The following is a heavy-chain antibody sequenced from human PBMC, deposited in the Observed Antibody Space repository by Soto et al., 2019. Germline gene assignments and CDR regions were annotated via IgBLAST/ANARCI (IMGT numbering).Heavy chain of an antibody. CDR1: VGSFSTYA. CDR3: ARGAECRGYCLKKFTWLDP. V-gene: IGHV1-69*06. D-gene: IGHD2-15*01. CDR2: IIPIFDSP. J-gene: IGHJ5*02. Sequence: SVQVSFQASVGSFSTYAFSLVRQAPGHGVEWRGGIIPIFDSPYYAQNFQGRVTIAADRSTSTVYMGLSSLTPEDTAVYYCARGAECRGYCLKKFTWLDPWGQGTMVTVSS.